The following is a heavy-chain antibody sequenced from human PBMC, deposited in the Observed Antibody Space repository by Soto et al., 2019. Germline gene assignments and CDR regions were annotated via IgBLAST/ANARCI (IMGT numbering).Heavy chain of an antibody. CDR1: GFTFSNAW. V-gene: IGHV3-15*07. J-gene: IGHJ4*02. CDR3: TFTYGTQRPFDY. Sequence: EVQLVESGGGLVKPGGSLRLSCAASGFTFSNAWMNWVRQAPGKGLEWVGRIKSKTDGGTTDYAAPVKGRFTISRDDSKNTLDLQMHSLKTEDTAVYYCTFTYGTQRPFDYWGQGTLVTVSS. CDR2: IKSKTDGGTT. D-gene: IGHD3-10*01.